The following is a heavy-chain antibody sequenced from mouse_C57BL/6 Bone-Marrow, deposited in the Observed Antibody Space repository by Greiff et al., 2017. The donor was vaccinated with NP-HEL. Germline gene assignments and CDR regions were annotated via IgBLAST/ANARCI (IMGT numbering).Heavy chain of an antibody. J-gene: IGHJ2*01. CDR2: IYPRDGST. D-gene: IGHD1-1*01. V-gene: IGHV1-85*01. CDR3: AGTVITTVVATNFDY. Sequence: VQLQESGPELVKPGASVKLSCKASGYTFTSYDINWVKQRPGQGLEWIGWIYPRDGSTKYNEKFKGKATLTVDTSSSTAYMELHSLTSEDSAVYFCAGTVITTVVATNFDYWGQGTTLTVSS. CDR1: GYTFTSYD.